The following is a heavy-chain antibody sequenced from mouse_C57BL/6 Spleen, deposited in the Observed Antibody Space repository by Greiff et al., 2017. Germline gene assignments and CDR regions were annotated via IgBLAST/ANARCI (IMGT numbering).Heavy chain of an antibody. J-gene: IGHJ4*01. CDR2: IWSGGST. V-gene: IGHV2-2*01. CDR3: ARILDYYGSSPYYYAMDY. CDR1: GFSLTSYG. D-gene: IGHD1-1*01. Sequence: VKVVESGPGLVQPSQSLSITCTVSGFSLTSYGVHWVRQSPGKGLEWLGVIWSGGSTDYNAAFISRLSISKDNSKSQVFFKMNSLQADDTAIYYCARILDYYGSSPYYYAMDYWGQGTSVTVSS.